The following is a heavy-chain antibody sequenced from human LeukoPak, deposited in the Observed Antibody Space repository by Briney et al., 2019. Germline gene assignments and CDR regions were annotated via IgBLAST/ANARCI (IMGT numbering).Heavy chain of an antibody. CDR3: ARNATVIRALRFLERGGWFDP. J-gene: IGHJ5*02. D-gene: IGHD3-3*01. V-gene: IGHV4-39*07. CDR1: GGSITTNTDY. Sequence: SETLSLTCTVSGGSITTNTDYWGWVRQTPGKGLEWIGSIYHTGSTYYNPSLKSRVTMSVDTSKNQFSLNLSSVTAADTAVYYCARNATVIRALRFLERGGWFDPWGQGTLVTVSS. CDR2: IYHTGST.